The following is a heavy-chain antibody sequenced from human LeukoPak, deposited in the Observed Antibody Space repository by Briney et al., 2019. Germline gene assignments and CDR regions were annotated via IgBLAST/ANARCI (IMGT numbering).Heavy chain of an antibody. CDR1: GFTFSSYW. CDR3: ARTDYGMDV. J-gene: IGHJ6*02. CDR2: ISSSGGSAI. Sequence: GGSLRLSCVASGFTFSSYWMHWVRQAPGKGLEWVSYISSSGGSAIYYADSVKGRFTISRDNAKNSLYLQMNSLRAEDTAVYYCARTDYGMDVWGQGTMVTVSS. V-gene: IGHV3-48*04.